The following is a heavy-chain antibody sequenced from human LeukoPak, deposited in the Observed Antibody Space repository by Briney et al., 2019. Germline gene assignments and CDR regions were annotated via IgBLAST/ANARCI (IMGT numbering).Heavy chain of an antibody. CDR1: GYSISSGYY. Sequence: SETLSLTCTVSGYSISSGYYWGWIRQPPGKGLEWIGSIYHSGSTYYNPSLKSRVTISVDTSKNQFSLKLSSVTAADTAVYYCARLQGYSSTRGAFDIWGQGTMVTVSS. J-gene: IGHJ3*02. CDR3: ARLQGYSSTRGAFDI. CDR2: IYHSGST. D-gene: IGHD6-13*01. V-gene: IGHV4-38-2*02.